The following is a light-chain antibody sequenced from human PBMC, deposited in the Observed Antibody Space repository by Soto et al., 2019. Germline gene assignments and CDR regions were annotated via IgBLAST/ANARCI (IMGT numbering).Light chain of an antibody. CDR3: GSYTSSIAAVI. CDR2: KIS. V-gene: IGLV2-14*01. Sequence: QSALTQPPSASGSPGQWVTISCSGSSTDVGGTNYASWYQQLPGKAPKLIIYKISHRPSGVSNRFSGSKSGTTASLTICGLRAEDEADYYCGSYTSSIAAVIFGTGTKVTVL. J-gene: IGLJ1*01. CDR1: STDVGGTNY.